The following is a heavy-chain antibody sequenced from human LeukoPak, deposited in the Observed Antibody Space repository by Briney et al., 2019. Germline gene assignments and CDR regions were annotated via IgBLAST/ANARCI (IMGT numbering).Heavy chain of an antibody. D-gene: IGHD3-3*01. Sequence: GRSLRLSCAASGFTFSSYGMHWVRQAPGKGLEWVAVIWYDGSNKYYADSVKGRFTISRDNSKNTLYLQMNSLRAEDTAVYYCARDSYYTSGAFDIWGQGTMVTVSS. J-gene: IGHJ3*02. CDR3: ARDSYYTSGAFDI. CDR2: IWYDGSNK. CDR1: GFTFSSYG. V-gene: IGHV3-33*01.